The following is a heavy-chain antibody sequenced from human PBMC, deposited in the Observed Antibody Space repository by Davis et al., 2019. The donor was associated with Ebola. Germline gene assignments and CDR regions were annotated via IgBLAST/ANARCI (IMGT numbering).Heavy chain of an antibody. J-gene: IGHJ4*02. D-gene: IGHD3-10*01. CDR1: GYTFTSYG. Sequence: ASVKVSCKASGYTFTSYGISWVRQAPGQGLEWMGWINAGNGNTKYSQKFQGRVTITRDTSASTAYMELSSLRSEDTAVYYCARDYYGSSWAFDYWGQGTLVTVSS. V-gene: IGHV1-3*01. CDR2: INAGNGNT. CDR3: ARDYYGSSWAFDY.